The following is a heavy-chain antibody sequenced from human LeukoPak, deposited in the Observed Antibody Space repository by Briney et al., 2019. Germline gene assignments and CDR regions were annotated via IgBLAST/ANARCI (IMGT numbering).Heavy chain of an antibody. D-gene: IGHD2-2*01. CDR3: AKDRGAFGVVPAAADY. CDR1: GFTFSSYG. CDR2: IRYDGSNK. J-gene: IGHJ4*02. Sequence: PGGSLRLSCAASGFTFSSYGMHWVRQAPGKGLEWVAFIRYDGSNKYYADSVKGRFTISRDNSKNTLYLQMNSLRAEDTAVYYCAKDRGAFGVVPAAADYWGQGTLVTVSS. V-gene: IGHV3-30*02.